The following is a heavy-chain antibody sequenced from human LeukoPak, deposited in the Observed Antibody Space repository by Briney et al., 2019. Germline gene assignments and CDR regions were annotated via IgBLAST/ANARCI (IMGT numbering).Heavy chain of an antibody. CDR2: ISYDGSNK. J-gene: IGHJ4*02. D-gene: IGHD2-2*01. CDR1: GFTFSSYA. V-gene: IGHV3-30-3*01. Sequence: GGSLRLSCAASGFTFSSYAMDWVRQAPGKGLEWVAVISYDGSNKYYADSVKGRFTISRDNSKNTLYLQMNSLRAEDTAVYYCASGSPGIVVVPAAPDYWGQGTLVTVSS. CDR3: ASGSPGIVVVPAAPDY.